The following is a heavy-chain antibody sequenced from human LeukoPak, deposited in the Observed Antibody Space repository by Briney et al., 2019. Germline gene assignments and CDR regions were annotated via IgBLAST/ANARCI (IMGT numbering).Heavy chain of an antibody. D-gene: IGHD6-19*01. CDR3: ARHRDYGTGWYGFDY. V-gene: IGHV4-59*08. Sequence: PSETLSLTCTVSGGSISAYYWNWIRQPPGKGLEWIGFFYHSGSSDYNPSLKSRLTISMDTSKNQLSLNLTSVTAADTAVYYCARHRDYGTGWYGFDYWGQGTLVTVSS. CDR2: FYHSGSS. CDR1: GGSISAYY. J-gene: IGHJ4*02.